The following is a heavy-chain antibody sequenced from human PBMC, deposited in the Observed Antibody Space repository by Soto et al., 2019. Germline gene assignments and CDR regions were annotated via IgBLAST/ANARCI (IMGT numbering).Heavy chain of an antibody. D-gene: IGHD1-26*01. V-gene: IGHV1-18*01. Sequence: ASVKVSCKASGYTFTSYGISWVRQAPGQGLEWMGFISAYNGNTNYAHKLQGRVTMTTDTSTSTAYMELRSLRSDDTAVYYCAREVVGASHNWFDXWGQGTLDTVSX. CDR1: GYTFTSYG. CDR3: AREVVGASHNWFDX. CDR2: ISAYNGNT. J-gene: IGHJ5*02.